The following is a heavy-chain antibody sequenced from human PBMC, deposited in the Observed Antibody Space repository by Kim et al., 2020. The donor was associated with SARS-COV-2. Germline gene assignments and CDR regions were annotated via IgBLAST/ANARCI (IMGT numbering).Heavy chain of an antibody. CDR3: TREGMSGTEPFDY. J-gene: IGHJ4*02. CDR2: IRSKAYGGTT. CDR1: GFTSGDYA. V-gene: IGHV3-49*03. Sequence: GGSLRLSCTGSGFTSGDYAMTWIRQAPGKGLEWVGLIRSKAYGGTTEYAASVKGRFTISRDDSKSIAYLQMDSLKTEDTAVYYCTREGMSGTEPFDYWGREPWSPSPQ. D-gene: IGHD1-26*01.